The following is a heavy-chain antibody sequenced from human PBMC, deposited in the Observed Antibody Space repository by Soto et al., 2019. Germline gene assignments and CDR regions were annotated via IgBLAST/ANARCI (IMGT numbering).Heavy chain of an antibody. CDR2: ISAHNGNT. D-gene: IGHD1-1*01. V-gene: IGHV1-18*01. Sequence: QVHLVQSGAEVKKPGASVKVSCKASGYTFTSYGITWVRQAPGQGLEWMGWISAHNGNTDYAQKLQGRVIVTRDTSTSTASMELRSLIFDDTAVYYCARGRYGDYWGQGALVTVSS. CDR3: ARGRYGDY. J-gene: IGHJ4*02. CDR1: GYTFTSYG.